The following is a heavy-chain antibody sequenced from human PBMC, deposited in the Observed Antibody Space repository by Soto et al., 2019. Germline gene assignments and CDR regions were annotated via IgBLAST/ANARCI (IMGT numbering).Heavy chain of an antibody. CDR3: ARESTRTTAPDY. D-gene: IGHD4-17*01. CDR1: GYTFTSYS. Sequence: ASVTVSCKASGYTFTSYSMHWVRQAPGQRLEWMGCFNAGSGNTKYSQKFQDRVTITRDTSATTAYMELSSLRYEDTAVYYCARESTRTTAPDYWGQGTLVTVSS. J-gene: IGHJ4*02. CDR2: FNAGSGNT. V-gene: IGHV1-3*01.